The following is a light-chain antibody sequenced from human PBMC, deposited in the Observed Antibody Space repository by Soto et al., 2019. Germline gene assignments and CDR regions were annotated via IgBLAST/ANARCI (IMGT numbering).Light chain of an antibody. CDR1: QSVSSSY. CDR2: GAS. CDR3: QQYGSSPPWT. J-gene: IGKJ1*01. Sequence: IVLTQSSFNLSLSPGERATLSCRASQSVSSSYLAWYQQKPGQAPRLLIYGASSRATGIPDRFSGSGSGTDFTLTISRLEPEDFAVYYCQQYGSSPPWTFGQGTKVDIK. V-gene: IGKV3-20*01.